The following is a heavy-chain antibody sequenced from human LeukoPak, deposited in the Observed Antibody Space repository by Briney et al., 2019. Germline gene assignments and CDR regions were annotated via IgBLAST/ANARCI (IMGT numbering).Heavy chain of an antibody. D-gene: IGHD1-26*01. V-gene: IGHV3-30*02. Sequence: GGSLRLSCAASGFTFSSYGMHWVRQAPGKGLEWVAFIRYDGSNKYYADSVKGRFTISRDNSKNTLYLQMNSLRAEDTAVYYCAKAPWELHPSYFDYWGQGTLVTVSS. CDR3: AKAPWELHPSYFDY. J-gene: IGHJ4*02. CDR2: IRYDGSNK. CDR1: GFTFSSYG.